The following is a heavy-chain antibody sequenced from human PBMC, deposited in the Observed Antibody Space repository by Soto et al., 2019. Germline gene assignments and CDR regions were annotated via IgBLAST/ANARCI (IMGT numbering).Heavy chain of an antibody. CDR1: GGSISSSSYY. V-gene: IGHV4-39*01. CDR3: ASSLRYSSGWYSNWFDP. J-gene: IGHJ5*02. Sequence: PSETLSLTCTVSGGSISSSSYYWGWIRQPPGKGLEWIGSIYYSGSTYYNPSLKSRVTISVDTSKNQFSLKLSSVNAADTAVYYCASSLRYSSGWYSNWFDPWGQGTLVTVSS. D-gene: IGHD6-19*01. CDR2: IYYSGST.